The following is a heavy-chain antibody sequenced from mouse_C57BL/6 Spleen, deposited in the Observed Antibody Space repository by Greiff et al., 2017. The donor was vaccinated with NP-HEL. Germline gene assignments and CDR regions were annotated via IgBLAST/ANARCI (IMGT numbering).Heavy chain of an antibody. D-gene: IGHD2-3*01. CDR3: ARSGDGYHYFDY. CDR2: IYPGDGDT. CDR1: GYAFSSYW. V-gene: IGHV1-80*01. Sequence: LVESGAELVKPGASVKISCKASGYAFSSYWMNWVKQRPGKGLEWIGQIYPGDGDTNYNGKFKGKATLTADKSSSTAYMQLSSLTSEDSAVYFCARSGDGYHYFDYWGQGTTLTVSS. J-gene: IGHJ2*01.